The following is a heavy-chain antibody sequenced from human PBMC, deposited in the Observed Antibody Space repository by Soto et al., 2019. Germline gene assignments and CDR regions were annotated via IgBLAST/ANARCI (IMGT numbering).Heavy chain of an antibody. J-gene: IGHJ5*02. D-gene: IGHD4-4*01. CDR2: IDWDDDK. Sequence: VSGPTLVNPTQTLTLTCTFSGFSLSTSGMCVSWIRQPPGKALEWLARIDWDDDKYYSTSLKTRLTISKDTSKNQVVLTMTNMDPVDTVTYYCARMTTVSNWFDPWGQGTLVTVSS. CDR3: ARMTTVSNWFDP. CDR1: GFSLSTSGMC. V-gene: IGHV2-70*11.